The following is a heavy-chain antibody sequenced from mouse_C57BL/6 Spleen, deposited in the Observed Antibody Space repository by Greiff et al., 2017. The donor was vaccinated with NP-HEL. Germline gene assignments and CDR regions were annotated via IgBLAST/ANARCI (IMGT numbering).Heavy chain of an antibody. V-gene: IGHV1-82*01. CDR3: ARGDDGYYYYAMDY. CDR2: IYPGDGDT. Sequence: VQLQESGPELVKPGASVKISCKASGYAFSSSWMNWVKQRPGKGLEWIGRIYPGDGDTNYNGKFKGKATLTADKSSSTAYMQLSSLTSEDSAVYFCARGDDGYYYYAMDYWGQGTSVTVSS. CDR1: GYAFSSSW. J-gene: IGHJ4*01. D-gene: IGHD2-3*01.